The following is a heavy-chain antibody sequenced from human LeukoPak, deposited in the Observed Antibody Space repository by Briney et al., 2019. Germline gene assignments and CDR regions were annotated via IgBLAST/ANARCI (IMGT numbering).Heavy chain of an antibody. D-gene: IGHD3-10*01. CDR1: GGSISSSSYY. CDR3: ARATYYYGSGRAWDV. Sequence: PSETLSLTCTVSGGSISSSSYYWGWIRQPPGKGLEWIGSIYYSGSTYYNPSLKSRVTISVDTSKNQFSLKLSSVTAADTAVYYCARATYYYGSGRAWDVWGQGTTVTVSS. CDR2: IYYSGST. J-gene: IGHJ6*02. V-gene: IGHV4-39*07.